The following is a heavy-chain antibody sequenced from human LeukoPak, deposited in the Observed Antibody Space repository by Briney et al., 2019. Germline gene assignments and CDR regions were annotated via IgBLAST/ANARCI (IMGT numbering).Heavy chain of an antibody. Sequence: SVKVPCKASGGTFNSYTISWVRQAPGQGREWMGRIIPILGIANYAQKFQGRVTITADKSTSTAYMELSSLRSEDTAVYYCARGGDDSSGYYYYFDYWGQGTLVTVSS. CDR2: IIPILGIA. CDR3: ARGGDDSSGYYYYFDY. CDR1: GGTFNSYT. J-gene: IGHJ4*02. V-gene: IGHV1-69*02. D-gene: IGHD3-22*01.